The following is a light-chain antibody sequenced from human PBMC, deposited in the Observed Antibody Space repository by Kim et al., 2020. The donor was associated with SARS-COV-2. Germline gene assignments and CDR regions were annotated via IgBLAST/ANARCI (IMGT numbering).Light chain of an antibody. Sequence: DIQMTQSPSSVSASVGDRVTITCRASQGISGWLAWYQQKPGKAPHLLIYAASTLETGFPSRFSGSGSGTYFTLTISGLQPEDSATYYCQQAYSFPLTFGGGTKVDIK. CDR1: QGISGW. CDR3: QQAYSFPLT. J-gene: IGKJ4*01. CDR2: AAS. V-gene: IGKV1-12*01.